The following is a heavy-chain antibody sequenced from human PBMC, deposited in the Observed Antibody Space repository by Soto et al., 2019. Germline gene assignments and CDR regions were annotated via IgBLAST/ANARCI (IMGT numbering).Heavy chain of an antibody. CDR2: SSGSGGNT. V-gene: IGHV3-23*01. CDR3: AKDDYGDDHDSFDI. CDR1: GFPFSSYP. Sequence: GGSLRLSCAASGFPFSSYPMSWFRQAPGKGLEWVSTSSGSGGNTYYADSVKGRFTISRDNSKNTLYLQRNSLRAEDTAVYYCAKDDYGDDHDSFDIWGPGTMVTVSS. D-gene: IGHD4-17*01. J-gene: IGHJ3*02.